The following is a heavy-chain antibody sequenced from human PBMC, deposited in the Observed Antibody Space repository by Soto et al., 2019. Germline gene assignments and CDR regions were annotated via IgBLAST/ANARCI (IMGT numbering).Heavy chain of an antibody. D-gene: IGHD6-13*01. CDR1: GDSVSSRFW. CDR3: ARYNAASGTYYFDY. J-gene: IGHJ4*02. V-gene: IGHV4-4*02. CDR2: IYHSGSA. Sequence: QVELQESGPGLVKPSGTLSLTCAVSGDSVSSRFWWCWVRQSPGKGLEWIGEIYHSGSANYNPSLKSRVTMAVDNSKNQFSLKLNSVTAADTAVYYCARYNAASGTYYFDYWGQGTLVTVSS.